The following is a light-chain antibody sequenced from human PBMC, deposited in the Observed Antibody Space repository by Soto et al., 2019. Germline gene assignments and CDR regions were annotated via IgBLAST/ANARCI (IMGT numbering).Light chain of an antibody. CDR2: NNY. Sequence: QSVLTQPPSASGTPGQRVTISCSGSRSNIGDHFVYCFQQLPGTAPKLLISNNYKRPSGVPDRFSGSKSGTSASLAISGLRAEDEADYYCQSCDDSLSGWVFGGGTQLTVL. CDR1: RSNIGDHF. V-gene: IGLV1-47*02. J-gene: IGLJ3*02. CDR3: QSCDDSLSGWV.